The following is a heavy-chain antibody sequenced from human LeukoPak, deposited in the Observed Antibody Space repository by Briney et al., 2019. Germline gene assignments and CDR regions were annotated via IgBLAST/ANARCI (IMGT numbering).Heavy chain of an antibody. V-gene: IGHV4-59*02. Sequence: SETLSLTCTVSGGSVSSYSWSWIRQPPGKGLEWIGDIYYSGSTNYNPSLKSRVTISLDTSKNQFSLKLSSVTAADTAVYYCARRGSSWYSHWFDPWGQGTLVTVSS. CDR1: GGSVSSYS. CDR3: ARRGSSWYSHWFDP. J-gene: IGHJ5*02. D-gene: IGHD6-13*01. CDR2: IYYSGST.